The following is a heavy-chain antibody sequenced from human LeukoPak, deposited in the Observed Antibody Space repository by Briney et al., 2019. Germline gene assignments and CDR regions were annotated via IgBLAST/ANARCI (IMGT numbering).Heavy chain of an antibody. CDR1: GFTFSDYA. J-gene: IGHJ4*02. CDR2: FWYDGSTK. V-gene: IGHV3-33*06. D-gene: IGHD2-15*01. CDR3: AKPRCGGDSCFLTPFDY. Sequence: GGSLRLSCAASGFTFSDYAIHWVRQAPGKGLEWVAVFWYDGSTKYYADSVKGRFTISRDNSKNTPYLQMNSLRDEDTAVYYCAKPRCGGDSCFLTPFDYWGQGTLLTVSS.